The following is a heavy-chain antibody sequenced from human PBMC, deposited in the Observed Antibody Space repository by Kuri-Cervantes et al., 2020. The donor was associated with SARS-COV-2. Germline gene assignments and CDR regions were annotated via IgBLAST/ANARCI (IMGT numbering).Heavy chain of an antibody. D-gene: IGHD2-2*02. CDR3: AREVISDIVVVPAAIRMRVYWFDP. V-gene: IGHV3-21*01. CDR1: GGSISSSS. J-gene: IGHJ5*02. CDR2: ISGSGSYI. Sequence: GGSLRLSCTVSGGSISSSSYYWGWIRQPPGKGLEWVSSISGSGSYIYYADSVKGRFTISRDNSKNTLYLQMNSLRAEDTAVYYCAREVISDIVVVPAAIRMRVYWFDPWGQGTLVTVSS.